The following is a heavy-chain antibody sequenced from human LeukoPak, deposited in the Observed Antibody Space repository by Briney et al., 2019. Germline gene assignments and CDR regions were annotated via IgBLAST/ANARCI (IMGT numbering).Heavy chain of an antibody. V-gene: IGHV3-7*03. D-gene: IGHD6-19*01. CDR3: ATSGWYQGIDY. CDR1: GFTFNNAW. Sequence: PGGSLRLSCAASGFTFNNAWMNWVRQAPGKGLEWVANIKQDGSEKYYVDSVKGRFTISRDNAKNSLYLQVNSLRAEDTAVYYCATSGWYQGIDYWGQGTLVTVSS. CDR2: IKQDGSEK. J-gene: IGHJ4*02.